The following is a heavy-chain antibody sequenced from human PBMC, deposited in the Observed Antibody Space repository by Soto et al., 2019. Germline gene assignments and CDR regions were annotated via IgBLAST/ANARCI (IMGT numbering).Heavy chain of an antibody. Sequence: PSETLSLTCTVSGGSISSYYWSWIRQPPGKGLEWIGYIYYSGSTNYNPSLKSRVTISVDTSKNQFSLKLSSVTAADTAVYYCARGDSSSVDYYYGMDVWGQGTTVTVSS. J-gene: IGHJ6*02. V-gene: IGHV4-59*01. CDR2: IYYSGST. CDR3: ARGDSSSVDYYYGMDV. CDR1: GGSISSYY. D-gene: IGHD6-6*01.